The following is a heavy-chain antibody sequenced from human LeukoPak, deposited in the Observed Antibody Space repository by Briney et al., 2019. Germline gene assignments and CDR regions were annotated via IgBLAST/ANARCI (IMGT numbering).Heavy chain of an antibody. J-gene: IGHJ4*02. Sequence: PGGSLRLSCAASGFTFSSYWMSWVRQAPGKGLEWVSVIYSGGTTYCTDSVKGRFTISRDSSKNTLYLQMNSLRAEDTAVYYCARGFARGFDYWGQGTLVTVSS. CDR1: GFTFSSYW. CDR3: ARGFARGFDY. CDR2: IYSGGTT. D-gene: IGHD6-6*01. V-gene: IGHV3-53*01.